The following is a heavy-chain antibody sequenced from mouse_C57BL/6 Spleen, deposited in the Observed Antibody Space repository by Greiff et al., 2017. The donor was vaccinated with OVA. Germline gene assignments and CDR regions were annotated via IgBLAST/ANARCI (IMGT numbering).Heavy chain of an antibody. CDR3: ARLDDYDGWFAY. J-gene: IGHJ3*01. Sequence: QVQLKESGPELVKPGASVKISCKASGYAFSSSWMNWVKQRPGKGLEWIGRIYPGDGDTNYNGKFKGKATLTADKSSSTAYMQLSSLTSEDSAVYFCARLDDYDGWFAYWGQGTLVTVSA. D-gene: IGHD2-4*01. V-gene: IGHV1-82*01. CDR2: IYPGDGDT. CDR1: GYAFSSSW.